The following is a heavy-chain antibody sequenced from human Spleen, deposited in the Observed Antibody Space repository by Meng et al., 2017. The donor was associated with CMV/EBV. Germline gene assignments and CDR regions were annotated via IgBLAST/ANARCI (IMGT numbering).Heavy chain of an antibody. V-gene: IGHV4-39*02. CDR1: GGSVSSGNYY. CDR3: ARDTPEESGSYSGYYYYYYGMDV. Sequence: GSLRLSCTVSGGSVSSGNYYWGWIRQPPGKGLEWIGSVYYTGSTYYNPSLESRVTISVDTSKKQFSLNLTSVTAADTAVYYCARDTPEESGSYSGYYYYYYGMDVWGQGTTVTVSS. CDR2: VYYTGST. D-gene: IGHD1-26*01. J-gene: IGHJ6*02.